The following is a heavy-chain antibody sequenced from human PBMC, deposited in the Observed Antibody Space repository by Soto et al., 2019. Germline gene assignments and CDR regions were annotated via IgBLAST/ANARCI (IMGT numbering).Heavy chain of an antibody. J-gene: IGHJ6*02. CDR2: IDPNSGGT. D-gene: IGHD1-1*01. CDR1: GNTFTGYY. Sequence: GASVKVSCKPSGNTFTGYYMHWVRQAPGQGLEWMGRIDPNSGGTNYAQKFQGRVTMTRDTSISTAYMELSRLRSGDTAVYYCASHGRDDSPLDVWGQGTTVTVSS. V-gene: IGHV1-2*02. CDR3: ASHGRDDSPLDV.